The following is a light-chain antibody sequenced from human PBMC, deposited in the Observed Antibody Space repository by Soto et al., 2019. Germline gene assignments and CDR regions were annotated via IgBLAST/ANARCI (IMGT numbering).Light chain of an antibody. J-gene: IGKJ1*01. CDR3: QQYNSYPYVT. CDR1: QSISSW. V-gene: IGKV1-5*03. Sequence: DIQMTQSPSTLSASVGDRVTITCRASQSISSWLAWYQQKPGKAPKLLIYKASSLESGVPSRFSGRGSGKEFTLNISSLQPDDFANYYCQQYNSYPYVTLGQGTNVDIK. CDR2: KAS.